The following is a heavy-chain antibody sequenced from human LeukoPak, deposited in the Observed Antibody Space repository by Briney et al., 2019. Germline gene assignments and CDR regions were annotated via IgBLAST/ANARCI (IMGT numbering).Heavy chain of an antibody. J-gene: IGHJ6*03. CDR1: GDSVSTTNW. D-gene: IGHD2-15*01. Sequence: SETLSLTCAVSGDSVSTTNWWTWVRQTPGKGPEWIGEIYHTGNTNYNPSLRSRVNMSVDKPNNQFSLTLTSVTAADTAVYYCARERWGVVAASTYYYFYIDVWGKGTAVTVSS. CDR2: IYHTGNT. V-gene: IGHV4-4*02. CDR3: ARERWGVVAASTYYYFYIDV.